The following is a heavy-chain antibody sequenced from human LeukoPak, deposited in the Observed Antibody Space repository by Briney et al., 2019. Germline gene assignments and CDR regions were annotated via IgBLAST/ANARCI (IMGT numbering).Heavy chain of an antibody. J-gene: IGHJ6*04. CDR3: STDLSTADLV. D-gene: IGHD4-17*01. CDR2: IKSKTDGGAK. V-gene: IGHV3-15*01. Sequence: GGSLRLSCVGSEFTFTTAWMYWVRQAPGKGLEWVGRIKSKTDGGAKEYAAPVEGRFTISRDDSKDTLYLQMNSLKSEDTAVYYCSTDLSTADLVWGKGTTVTVSS. CDR1: EFTFTTAW.